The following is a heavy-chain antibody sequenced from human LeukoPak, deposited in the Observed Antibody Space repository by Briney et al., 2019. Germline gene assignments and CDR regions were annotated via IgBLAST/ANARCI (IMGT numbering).Heavy chain of an antibody. V-gene: IGHV3-30*18. CDR1: GFTFSSYG. CDR3: AKGGKWSSDWISPYDY. Sequence: QPRRSLRLSCAASGFTFSSYGMHWVRQAPGKGLEWVAVISYDGSNKYYADSVKGRFTISRDNSKNTLYLQMESLRSEDTAVYYCAKGGKWSSDWISPYDYWGQGTLVTVSS. D-gene: IGHD6-19*01. J-gene: IGHJ4*02. CDR2: ISYDGSNK.